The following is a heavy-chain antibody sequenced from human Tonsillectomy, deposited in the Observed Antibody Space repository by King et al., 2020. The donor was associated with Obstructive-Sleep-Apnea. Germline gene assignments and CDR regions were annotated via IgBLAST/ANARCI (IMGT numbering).Heavy chain of an antibody. CDR1: GGSISSYY. J-gene: IGHJ4*02. CDR2: IYYSGST. V-gene: IGHV4-59*08. Sequence: QLQESGPGLVKPSETLSLTCTVSGGSISSYYWSWIRQPPGKGLEWIGYIYYSGSTNYNPSLKSRVTISVDTSKNQFSLKLSSVTAADTAVYYCARHQYNFDYWGQGTLVTVSS. CDR3: ARHQYNFDY. D-gene: IGHD1-1*01.